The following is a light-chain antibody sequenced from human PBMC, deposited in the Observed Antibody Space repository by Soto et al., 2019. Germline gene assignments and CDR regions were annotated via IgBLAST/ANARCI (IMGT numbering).Light chain of an antibody. J-gene: IGLJ1*01. CDR1: SSDVGAYNF. CDR3: GSYTTSSNYV. CDR2: DVS. V-gene: IGLV2-14*03. Sequence: QSALTQPASVSGSPGLSITISCTGTSSDVGAYNFVSWYQQHPDKAPKLMIFDVSNRPSGVSNRFSGSKSGNTASLTISGLQSEDEAEYYCGSYTTSSNYVFVTGTKVTVL.